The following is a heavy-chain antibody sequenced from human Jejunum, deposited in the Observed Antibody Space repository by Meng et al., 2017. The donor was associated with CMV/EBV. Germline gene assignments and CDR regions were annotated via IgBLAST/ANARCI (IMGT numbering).Heavy chain of an antibody. V-gene: IGHV4-59*01. CDR3: ARGWGTTSPWDY. J-gene: IGHJ4*02. CDR1: GASISGYY. D-gene: IGHD3-16*01. Sequence: VSGASISGYYWHWIRKTPGKGLEWIGYVNYGGPTKYNPPLKVRFPISVATSRGRFSLELRSVIPADPAVFYCARGWGTTSPWDYWGQGTLVTVSS. CDR2: VNYGGPT.